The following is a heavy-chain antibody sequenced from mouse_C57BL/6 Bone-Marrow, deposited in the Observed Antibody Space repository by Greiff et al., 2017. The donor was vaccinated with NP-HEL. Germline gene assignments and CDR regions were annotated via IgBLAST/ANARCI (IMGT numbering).Heavy chain of an antibody. Sequence: QVQLQQPGAELVRPGSSVKLSCKASGYTFTSYWMHWVKQRPIQGLEWIGNIDPSDSETHYNQKFKDKATLTVDKSSSTAYMQLSSMTSEDSAVYYCARDDYGGEAFAYWGQGTLVTVSA. J-gene: IGHJ3*01. D-gene: IGHD2-4*01. CDR1: GYTFTSYW. CDR3: ARDDYGGEAFAY. CDR2: IDPSDSET. V-gene: IGHV1-52*01.